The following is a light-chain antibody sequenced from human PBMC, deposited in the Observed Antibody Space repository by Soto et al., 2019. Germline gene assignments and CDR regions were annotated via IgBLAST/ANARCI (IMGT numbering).Light chain of an antibody. V-gene: IGLV2-23*02. CDR1: SSDVGSYNL. J-gene: IGLJ1*01. CDR3: RSYAGSSTLGV. Sequence: QSALTQPASVSGSPGQSITISCTGTSSDVGSYNLVSWYQQHPGKAPKLMIYEVSKRPSGVSNRFSGSKSGNTASLTISGLQAEEESDYYCRSYAGSSTLGVFGTGTKVTVL. CDR2: EVS.